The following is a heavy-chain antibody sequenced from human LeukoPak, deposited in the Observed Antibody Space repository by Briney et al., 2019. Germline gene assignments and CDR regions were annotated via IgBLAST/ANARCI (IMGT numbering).Heavy chain of an antibody. J-gene: IGHJ4*02. CDR3: ARGPKVELDLLYGLEPFDY. CDR1: GYTFTSYG. CDR2: ISGYNGNT. V-gene: IGHV1-18*01. D-gene: IGHD1-26*01. Sequence: ASVKVSCKASGYTFTSYGISWVRQAPGQGLEWMGWISGYNGNTNYAQKLQGRVTMTTDTSTSTAYLEVRSLRSDDTAVSYCARGPKVELDLLYGLEPFDYWGQGTLVTVSS.